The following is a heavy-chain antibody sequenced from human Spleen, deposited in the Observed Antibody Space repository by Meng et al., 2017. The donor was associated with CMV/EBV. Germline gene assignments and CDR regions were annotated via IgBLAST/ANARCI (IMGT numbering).Heavy chain of an antibody. CDR2: ISSSSYYI. Sequence: GESLKISCAASGFAFSDYSMNWIRQAPGKGLEWLSSISSSSYYIYYADSIKGRFTISRDNAKNTLYLQMNSLRAEDTAVYYCAREDFWSGYLYYYYGMDVWGQGTTVTVSS. J-gene: IGHJ6*02. CDR1: GFAFSDYS. CDR3: AREDFWSGYLYYYYGMDV. V-gene: IGHV3-21*01. D-gene: IGHD3-3*01.